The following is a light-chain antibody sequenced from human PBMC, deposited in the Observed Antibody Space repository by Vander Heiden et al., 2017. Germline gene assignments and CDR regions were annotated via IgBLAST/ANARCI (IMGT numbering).Light chain of an antibody. CDR2: DDS. CDR3: QVWDSDSDHFV. J-gene: IGLJ1*01. V-gene: IGLV3-21*02. Sequence: YVLPQLPSVSLPPGQTARIPCGGNNIATRSVHWYQHKPGQAPILVVYDDSDRPSGIPERFSGSKSGNTATLTISRVEAGDEADYYCQVWDSDSDHFVFGAGTKVTVL. CDR1: NIATRS.